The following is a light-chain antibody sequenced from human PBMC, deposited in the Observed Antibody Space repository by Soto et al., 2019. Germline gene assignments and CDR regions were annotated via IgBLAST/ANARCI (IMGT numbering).Light chain of an antibody. CDR1: SSDVGSYSY. J-gene: IGLJ1*01. Sequence: QSALTQPRSVSGSPGQSVTISCTGTSSDVGSYSYVSWYQHHPGKAPKLIIYDVADRPSGVPDRFSGSKSGNTASLTISGLQTEDEADYYCYSYAGRSYVFGTGTRSPS. V-gene: IGLV2-11*01. CDR2: DVA. CDR3: YSYAGRSYV.